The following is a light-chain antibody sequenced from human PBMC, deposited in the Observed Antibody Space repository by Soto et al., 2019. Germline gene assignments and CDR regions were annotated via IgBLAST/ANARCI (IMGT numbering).Light chain of an antibody. V-gene: IGKV3-11*01. CDR2: DAF. CDR1: QSIGNS. CDR3: RQRYNWPLT. Sequence: TVLTQSPATLSLPPGERATLSCKASQSIGNSLGWFQQKPGQAPRLLIDDAFNRATGIPARFTGSGSGPDFTLTISSLEPEDFGVYYCRQRYNWPLTFGGGTKVEIK. J-gene: IGKJ4*01.